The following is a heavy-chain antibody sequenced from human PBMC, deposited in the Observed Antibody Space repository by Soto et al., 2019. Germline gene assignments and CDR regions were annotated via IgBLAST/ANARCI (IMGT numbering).Heavy chain of an antibody. CDR2: IYYSGST. D-gene: IGHD3-10*01. CDR1: GGSISSGDYY. CDR3: AGQPTAGSYYDLGSYYYYYGMDV. J-gene: IGHJ6*02. V-gene: IGHV4-30-4*01. Sequence: QVQLQESGPGLVKPSQTLSLTCTVSGGSISSGDYYWNWIRQPPGKGLEWIGHIYYSGSTYYKPSLKRRITISLDTSKNQFSLTLCSVTAADTAVYYCAGQPTAGSYYDLGSYYYYYGMDVWGQGTTVTVSS.